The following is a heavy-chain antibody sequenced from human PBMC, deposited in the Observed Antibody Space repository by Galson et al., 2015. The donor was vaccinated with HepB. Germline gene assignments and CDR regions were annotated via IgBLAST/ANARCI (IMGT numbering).Heavy chain of an antibody. CDR2: ISGSSGST. Sequence: SLRLSCAASGFTFSIYAMNWVRQAPGKGLEWVSGISGSSGSTYYADSVKGRFTISRDNSKNTLYLQMNSLRAEDTAVSYCAKVRSSWTGAFDIWGQGTMVTVSS. CDR1: GFTFSIYA. J-gene: IGHJ3*02. CDR3: AKVRSSWTGAFDI. V-gene: IGHV3-23*01. D-gene: IGHD6-13*01.